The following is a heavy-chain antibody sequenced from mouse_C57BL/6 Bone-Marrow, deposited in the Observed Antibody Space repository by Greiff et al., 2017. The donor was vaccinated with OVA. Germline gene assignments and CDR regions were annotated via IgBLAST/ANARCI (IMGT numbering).Heavy chain of an antibody. CDR1: GYTFTDYE. CDR3: TRGTTVVAPYYFDY. Sequence: VQLQQSGAELVRPGASVTLSCKASGYTFTDYEMHWVKQTPVHGLEWIGAIDPETGGTAYNQKFKGKAILTADKSSSTAYMELRSLTSEDSAVYDCTRGTTVVAPYYFDYWGQGTTLTVSS. D-gene: IGHD1-1*01. V-gene: IGHV1-15*01. J-gene: IGHJ2*01. CDR2: IDPETGGT.